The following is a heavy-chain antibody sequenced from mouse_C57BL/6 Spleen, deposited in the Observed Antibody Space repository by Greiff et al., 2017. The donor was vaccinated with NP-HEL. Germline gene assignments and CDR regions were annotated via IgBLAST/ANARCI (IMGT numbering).Heavy chain of an antibody. CDR1: GYTFTEYT. Sequence: QVQLQQSGAELVKPGASVKLSCKASGYTFTEYTIHWVKQRSGQGLEWIGWFYPGSGSIKYNEKFKDKATLTADKSSSTVYMELSRVTSEDSAVYFCARHEEDYYGSPYYFDYWGQGTTLTVSS. CDR2: FYPGSGSI. J-gene: IGHJ2*01. CDR3: ARHEEDYYGSPYYFDY. D-gene: IGHD1-1*01. V-gene: IGHV1-62-2*01.